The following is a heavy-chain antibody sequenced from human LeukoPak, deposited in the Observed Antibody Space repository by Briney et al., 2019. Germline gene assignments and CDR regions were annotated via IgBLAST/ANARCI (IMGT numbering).Heavy chain of an antibody. CDR2: ISGSGGIT. D-gene: IGHD3-22*01. V-gene: IGHV3-23*01. CDR1: GVTFSSYA. Sequence: PGGSLRLSCAASGVTFSSYAMSWVREGPGEGLGWVSAISGSGGITYYAVSVKGRFTISRDNSKNTLYLQMNSLRAEDTAVYYCAKGPYYDDSSGYSRRWFDPWGQGTLVSVSS. CDR3: AKGPYYDDSSGYSRRWFDP. J-gene: IGHJ5*02.